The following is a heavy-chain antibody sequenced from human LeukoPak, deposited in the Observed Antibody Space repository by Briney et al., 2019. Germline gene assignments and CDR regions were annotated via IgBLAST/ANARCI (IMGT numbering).Heavy chain of an antibody. Sequence: GGSLRLSCAPSGFTFKNAWMNWVRQAPGKGPEWVGRIKSKASGGTIDYAAPVKGRFTISRDDSNNVLYLQMNSLKTEDTGVYYCTKDRPYSGSRNFDYWGQGILVTVSS. CDR2: IKSKASGGTI. CDR3: TKDRPYSGSRNFDY. J-gene: IGHJ4*02. D-gene: IGHD1-26*01. V-gene: IGHV3-15*01. CDR1: GFTFKNAW.